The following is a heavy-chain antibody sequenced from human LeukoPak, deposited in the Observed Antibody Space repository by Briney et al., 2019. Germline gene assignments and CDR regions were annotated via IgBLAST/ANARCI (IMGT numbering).Heavy chain of an antibody. V-gene: IGHV1-46*01. CDR1: GYTFTSYY. CDR3: ARGFVYSSGWYWRRDRDWFDP. J-gene: IGHJ5*02. D-gene: IGHD6-19*01. CDR2: INPSGGST. Sequence: ASVKVSCKASGYTFTSYYMHWVRQAPGQGLEWMGIINPSGGSTSYAQKFQGRVTMTRDMSTSTVYMELSSLRSEDTAVYYCARGFVYSSGWYWRRDRDWFDPWGQGTLVTVSS.